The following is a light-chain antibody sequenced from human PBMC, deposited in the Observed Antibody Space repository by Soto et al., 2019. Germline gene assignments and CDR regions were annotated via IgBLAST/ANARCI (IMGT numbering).Light chain of an antibody. Sequence: LTQPGSVSVSPGQSVTISCTGTSSDVGGYNFVSWYQQHPGKAPKVMIYDVSKRPSGVPDRFSGSKSGNTASLTISGLQAEDEAHYYFCLYGASYTDVYAPAINVTV. CDR1: SSDVGGYNF. V-gene: IGLV2-11*01. CDR2: DVS. J-gene: IGLJ1*01. CDR3: CLYGASYTDV.